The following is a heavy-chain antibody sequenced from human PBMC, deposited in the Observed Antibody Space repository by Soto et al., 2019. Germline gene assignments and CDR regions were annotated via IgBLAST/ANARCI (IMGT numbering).Heavy chain of an antibody. J-gene: IGHJ6*02. D-gene: IGHD6-13*01. Sequence: PSETLSLTCTVSGGSISSGGYYWSCIRQHPGKGLEWIGYIYYSGSTYYNPSLKSRVTISVDTSKNQFSLKLSSVTAADTAVYYCARDRSSSWPYYYYGMDVWGQGTTVTVS. CDR1: GGSISSGGYY. CDR2: IYYSGST. V-gene: IGHV4-31*03. CDR3: ARDRSSSWPYYYYGMDV.